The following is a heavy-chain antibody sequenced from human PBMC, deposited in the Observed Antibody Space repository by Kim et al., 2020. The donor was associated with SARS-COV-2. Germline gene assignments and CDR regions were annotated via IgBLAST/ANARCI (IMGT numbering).Heavy chain of an antibody. J-gene: IGHJ4*02. V-gene: IGHV1-24*01. CDR3: ATVQWEPRGGFFDY. D-gene: IGHD1-26*01. Sequence: AQKFQGRVTMTEDTSTDTAYMELSSLRSEDTAVYYCATVQWEPRGGFFDYWGQGTLVTVSS.